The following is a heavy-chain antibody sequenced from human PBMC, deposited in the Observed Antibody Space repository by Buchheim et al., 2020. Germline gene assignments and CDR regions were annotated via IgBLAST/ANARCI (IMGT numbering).Heavy chain of an antibody. CDR2: IIPIFGVE. Sequence: QVQLVQSGAEVKKPGSSVKVSCKSSGGTFSSYTISWVRQAPGQGLEWMGKIIPIFGVEKYAQRFRDRVTITADKSTSTAYMELSSLRSEDTAVYYCARDRNYYDSNGLPYWGQGTL. D-gene: IGHD3-22*01. V-gene: IGHV1-69*08. CDR3: ARDRNYYDSNGLPY. CDR1: GGTFSSYT. J-gene: IGHJ4*02.